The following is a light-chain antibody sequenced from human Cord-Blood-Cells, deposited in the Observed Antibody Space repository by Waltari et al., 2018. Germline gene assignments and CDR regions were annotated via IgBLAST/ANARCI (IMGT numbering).Light chain of an antibody. Sequence: SSELTQDPAVSVALGQTVRITCPGDSLRSYYASWYQQKPGQAPVLVIYGKNKRPSGIPDRFSGSSSGNTASLTITGAQAEDEADYYCNSRDSSGNHLVFGGGTKLTVL. J-gene: IGLJ3*02. V-gene: IGLV3-19*01. CDR1: SLRSYY. CDR2: GKN. CDR3: NSRDSSGNHLV.